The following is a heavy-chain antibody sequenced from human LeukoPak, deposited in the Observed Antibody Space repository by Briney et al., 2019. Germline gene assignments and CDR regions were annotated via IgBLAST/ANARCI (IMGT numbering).Heavy chain of an antibody. D-gene: IGHD3-9*01. V-gene: IGHV3-53*01. CDR2: IYTGGST. CDR1: GFTVSSNY. CDR3: TRDLMDYDVSTGLHHYYMDV. Sequence: GGSLRLSCAVSGFTVSSNYMSWVRQPPGKGLEWVSGIYTGGSTYSADSVKGRFTIFRDNSKNTLHLQMHSLRVEDTAVYYCTRDLMDYDVSTGLHHYYMDVWGQGTTVTVSS. J-gene: IGHJ6*02.